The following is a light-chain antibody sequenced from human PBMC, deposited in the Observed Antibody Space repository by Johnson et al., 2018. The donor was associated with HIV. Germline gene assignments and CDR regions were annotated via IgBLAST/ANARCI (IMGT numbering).Light chain of an antibody. CDR1: SSNIGSNS. V-gene: IGLV1-44*01. CDR2: SNN. CDR3: AAWDDSLNAFWV. Sequence: QSVLTQPPSASGTPGQRVTISCSGSSSNIGSNSVNWYQQLPGTAPKLLIYSNNQRPSGVPDRFSCSKSGTSASLAISGLQSGDEADYYCAAWDDSLNAFWVFGTGTKVTVL. J-gene: IGLJ1*01.